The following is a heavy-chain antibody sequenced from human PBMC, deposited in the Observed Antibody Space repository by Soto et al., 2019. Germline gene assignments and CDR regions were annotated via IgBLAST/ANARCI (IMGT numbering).Heavy chain of an antibody. V-gene: IGHV1-69*01. D-gene: IGHD5-18*01. J-gene: IGHJ6*02. CDR1: GGTFSSYA. CDR3: AREGTAMSPVNYGMDV. Sequence: QVQLVQSGAEVKKPGSSVKVSCKASGGTFSSYAISWVRQAPGQGLEWMGGIIPIFGTANYAQKFQGRVTITADESTSTAYMELCSLRSEDTAVYYCAREGTAMSPVNYGMDVWGQGTTVTVSS. CDR2: IIPIFGTA.